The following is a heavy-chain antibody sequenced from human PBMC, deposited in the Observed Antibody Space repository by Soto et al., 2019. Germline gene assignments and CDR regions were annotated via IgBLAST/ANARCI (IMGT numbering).Heavy chain of an antibody. D-gene: IGHD3-10*01. Sequence: SETLSLTCSVSGGSINSYWWSWIRRPAGKGLEWIGRVYSSGTTDYNPSLNSRATMSVETSKNRFSLKLSSVTAADTAVYYCARDIGSFAYGEGYWGQGIQVTVSS. V-gene: IGHV4-4*07. CDR3: ARDIGSFAYGEGY. CDR1: GGSINSYW. CDR2: VYSSGTT. J-gene: IGHJ4*02.